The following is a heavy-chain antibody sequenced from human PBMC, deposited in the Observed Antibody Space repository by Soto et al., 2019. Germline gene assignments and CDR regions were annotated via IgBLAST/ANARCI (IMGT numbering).Heavy chain of an antibody. D-gene: IGHD2-2*01. CDR1: GFSLSNAGSG. V-gene: IGHV2-26*01. Sequence: GSCPTLVNPTETLTLTCTVSGFSLSNAGSGVSWIRQPPGKALEWLAHIHSDGAKTYSSSLQSRLTISRDYSRRQVVLTLTKLDPMDTATYYCARSISLPASADNWFDPWGQGTPVTVYS. J-gene: IGHJ5*02. CDR2: IHSDGAK. CDR3: ARSISLPASADNWFDP.